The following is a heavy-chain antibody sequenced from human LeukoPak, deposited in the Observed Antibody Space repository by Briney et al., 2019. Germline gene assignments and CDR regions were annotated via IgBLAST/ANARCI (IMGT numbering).Heavy chain of an antibody. D-gene: IGHD6-6*01. V-gene: IGHV3-30-3*01. CDR3: AKAGQQLVYDPKFDY. CDR1: GFTFSSYA. J-gene: IGHJ4*02. CDR2: ISYDGSSK. Sequence: GGSLRLSCAASGFTFSSYAMHWVRQAPGKGLEWVAVISYDGSSKYYADSVKGRFTISRDNSKNTLYLQMNSLRAEDTAVYYCAKAGQQLVYDPKFDYWGQGTLVTVSS.